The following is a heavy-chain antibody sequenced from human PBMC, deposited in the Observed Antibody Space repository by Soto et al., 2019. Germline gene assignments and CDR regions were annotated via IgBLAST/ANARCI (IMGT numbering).Heavy chain of an antibody. V-gene: IGHV1-2*04. CDR2: INPNSGGT. CDR3: ARGYSGVATKFDY. CDR1: GYTXTGYY. J-gene: IGHJ4*02. Sequence: GASVKVXCKAPGYTXTGYYMHWVRQXPGQGLEWMGWINPNSGGTNYAQKFQGWVTMTRDTSISTAYMELSRLRSDDTAVYYCARGYSGVATKFDYWGQGTLVTVSS. D-gene: IGHD5-12*01.